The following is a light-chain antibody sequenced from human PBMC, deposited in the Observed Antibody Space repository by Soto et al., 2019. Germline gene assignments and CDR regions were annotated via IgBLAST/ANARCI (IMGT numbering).Light chain of an antibody. Sequence: QSALTQPPSASGSPGQSVTISCTGTSSDVGAYKYVSWYQQYPGKPPKLMIYEVTKRPSGVPDRFSGSKSGNTASLTVSGIQAEDEADYYCTSYVGNDIWVFGGGTKLTVL. CDR2: EVT. CDR3: TSYVGNDIWV. CDR1: SSDVGAYKY. V-gene: IGLV2-8*01. J-gene: IGLJ3*02.